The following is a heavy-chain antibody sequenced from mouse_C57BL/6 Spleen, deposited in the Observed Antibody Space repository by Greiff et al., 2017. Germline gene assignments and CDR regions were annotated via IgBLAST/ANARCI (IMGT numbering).Heavy chain of an antibody. Sequence: EVQLVESGGGLVQPGGSLSLSCAASGFTFTDYYMRWVRQPPGKALEWLGFIRNKANGYTTEYSASVKGRFTISRDNSQSILYLQMNALRAEDSSTYYSARYPVRDYDGYFDYWGQGTTLTVSS. J-gene: IGHJ2*01. V-gene: IGHV7-3*01. D-gene: IGHD2-4*01. CDR3: ARYPVRDYDGYFDY. CDR2: IRNKANGYTT. CDR1: GFTFTDYY.